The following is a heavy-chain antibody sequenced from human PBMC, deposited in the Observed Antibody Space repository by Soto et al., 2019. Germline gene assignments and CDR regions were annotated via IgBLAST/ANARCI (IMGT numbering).Heavy chain of an antibody. CDR2: ISAHNGNT. D-gene: IGHD1-1*01. V-gene: IGHV1-18*01. CDR1: GYTFTSYG. CDR3: ARGRYGDY. J-gene: IGHJ4*02. Sequence: QVHLEQSVAEVKKPGASVKVSCKGSGYTFTSYGITWVRQAPGQGLEWMGWISAHNGNTDYAQKLQGRVTVTRDTYTSTAYMELRSLRSDDTAVYSCARGRYGDYWGQGALVTVSS.